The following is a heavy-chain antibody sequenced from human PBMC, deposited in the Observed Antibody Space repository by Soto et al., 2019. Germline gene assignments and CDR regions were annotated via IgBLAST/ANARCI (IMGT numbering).Heavy chain of an antibody. CDR1: GFPFNNAW. CDR3: TTDDPINRY. J-gene: IGHJ4*02. V-gene: IGHV3-15*01. CDR2: IKSKINGGTT. Sequence: PGGSLRLSCAGSGFPFNNAWMSWVRQAPGKGLEWVGRIKSKINGGTTDFAAPMKGRFSIPRDDSKNTLYLQMNSLKTEDTAAYYCTTDDPINRYWGQGTLVTVSS.